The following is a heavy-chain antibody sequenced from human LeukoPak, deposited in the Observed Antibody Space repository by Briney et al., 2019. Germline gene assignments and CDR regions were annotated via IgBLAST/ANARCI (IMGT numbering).Heavy chain of an antibody. CDR1: GGSFSGYY. CDR3: ARRYSSSWYNWFDP. J-gene: IGHJ5*02. CDR2: INHSGST. V-gene: IGHV4-34*01. Sequence: SETLSLTCAVYGGSFSGYYWSWIRQPPGRGLEWIGEINHSGSTNYNPSLKSRVTISVDTSKNQFSLKLSSVTAADPAVYYCARRYSSSWYNWFDPWGQGTLVTVSS. D-gene: IGHD6-13*01.